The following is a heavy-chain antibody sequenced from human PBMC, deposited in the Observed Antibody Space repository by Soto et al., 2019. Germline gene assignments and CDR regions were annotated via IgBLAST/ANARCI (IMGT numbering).Heavy chain of an antibody. CDR1: GFSLSTSGVG. Sequence: QITLKESGPTLVKPTQTLTLTCTFSGFSLSTSGVGVGWIRQPPGKALEWLALIYWDDDKRYSPSLKSRLTITKDTSKNQVVLTRTNMDPVDTATYYFAHSPWYYDILTGYYIDYYFDYWGQGTLVTVSS. D-gene: IGHD3-9*01. J-gene: IGHJ4*02. CDR2: IYWDDDK. V-gene: IGHV2-5*02. CDR3: AHSPWYYDILTGYYIDYYFDY.